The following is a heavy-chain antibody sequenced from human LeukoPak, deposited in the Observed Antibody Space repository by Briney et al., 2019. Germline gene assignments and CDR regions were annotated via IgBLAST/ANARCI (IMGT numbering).Heavy chain of an antibody. D-gene: IGHD2-15*01. CDR3: ARPFGYCSGGSCYLDAFDI. Sequence: ASVKVSCKAPGGTFSSYAISWVRQAPGQGLEWMGGIIPIFGTANYAQKFQGRVTITADESTSTAYMELSSLRSEDTAVYYCARPFGYCSGGSCYLDAFDIWGQGTMVTVSS. CDR1: GGTFSSYA. J-gene: IGHJ3*02. V-gene: IGHV1-69*13. CDR2: IIPIFGTA.